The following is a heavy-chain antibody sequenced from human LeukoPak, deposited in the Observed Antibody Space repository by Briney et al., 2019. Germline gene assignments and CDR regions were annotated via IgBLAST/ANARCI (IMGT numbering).Heavy chain of an antibody. J-gene: IGHJ3*02. CDR3: ARGGYSSSWSRLRAFDI. Sequence: KPSETLSLTCTVSGGSISSSSYYWGWIRQPPGKGLEWIGSIYYSGSTNYNPSLKSRVTISVDTSKNQFSLKLSSVTAADTAVYYCARGGYSSSWSRLRAFDIWGQGTMVTVSS. CDR1: GGSISSSSYY. V-gene: IGHV4-39*07. D-gene: IGHD6-13*01. CDR2: IYYSGST.